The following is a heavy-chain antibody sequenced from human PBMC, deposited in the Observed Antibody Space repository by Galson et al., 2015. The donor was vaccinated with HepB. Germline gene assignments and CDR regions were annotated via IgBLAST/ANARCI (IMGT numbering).Heavy chain of an antibody. V-gene: IGHV1-46*04. Sequence: SVKVSCKASGYTFTSYHMHWVRQAPGQGLGWMGIINPSGGSTSYAQKLQGRVTMTRDTSTSTVYMELSSLRSEDTAVYYCARDSYSGSYYYYYGMDVWGQGTTVTVSS. CDR2: INPSGGST. CDR3: ARDSYSGSYYYYYGMDV. J-gene: IGHJ6*02. CDR1: GYTFTSYH. D-gene: IGHD1-26*01.